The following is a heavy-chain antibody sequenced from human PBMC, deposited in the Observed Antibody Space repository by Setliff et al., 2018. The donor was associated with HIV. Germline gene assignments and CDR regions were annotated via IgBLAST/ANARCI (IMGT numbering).Heavy chain of an antibody. CDR1: GGAISSRSYY. CDR3: ASGTVITYFYESSGSFDY. D-gene: IGHD3-22*01. Sequence: PSETLSLTCTVSGGAISSRSYYWGWIRRPPGKGLEWIGSIYSSGITYYNPSLKSRVTISADTSKNQFSLKLTSVTAADTAMYYCASGTVITYFYESSGSFDYWGQGTLVTVSS. V-gene: IGHV4-39*07. J-gene: IGHJ4*02. CDR2: IYSSGIT.